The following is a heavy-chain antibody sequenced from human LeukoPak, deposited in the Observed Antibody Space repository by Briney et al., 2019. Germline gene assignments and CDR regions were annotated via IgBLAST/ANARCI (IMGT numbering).Heavy chain of an antibody. J-gene: IGHJ4*02. CDR2: IRVYNGNP. CDR1: GYTFSGYG. Sequence: ASVKVSCKASGYTFSGYGINWVRQAPGQGLEWMGWIRVYNGNPNYAQRFQGRVTMTTDTSTSTAYMELRSLRSDDTAVYYCARDLDGSGSYYTDSWGQGTLVTVSS. CDR3: ARDLDGSGSYYTDS. V-gene: IGHV1-18*01. D-gene: IGHD3-10*01.